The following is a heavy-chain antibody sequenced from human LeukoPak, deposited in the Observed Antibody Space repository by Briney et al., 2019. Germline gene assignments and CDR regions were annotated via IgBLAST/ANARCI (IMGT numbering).Heavy chain of an antibody. J-gene: IGHJ2*01. CDR2: IYYSGST. Sequence: SETLSPTCTVSGGSISSHYWSWIRQPPGKGLEWIGYIYYSGSTNYNPSLKSRVTISVDTSKNQFSLKLSSVTAADTAVYYCARVTTVTRGPPRRYFDLWGRGTLVTVSS. V-gene: IGHV4-59*11. CDR1: GGSISSHY. D-gene: IGHD4-11*01. CDR3: ARVTTVTRGPPRRYFDL.